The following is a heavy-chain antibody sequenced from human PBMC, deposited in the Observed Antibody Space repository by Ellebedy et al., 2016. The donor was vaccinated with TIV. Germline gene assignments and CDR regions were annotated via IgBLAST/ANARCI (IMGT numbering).Heavy chain of an antibody. CDR2: ISGRSGNT. Sequence: GESLKISCAASGFTFSNYAMNWVRQAPGKGLEWVSGISGRSGNTYYAAPVKGWFTISRDNSKNTLFLQVNSLRAEDTAVYYCAKDQEYFDYMDVWGKGTTVTVSS. J-gene: IGHJ6*03. V-gene: IGHV3-23*01. CDR3: AKDQEYFDYMDV. CDR1: GFTFSNYA.